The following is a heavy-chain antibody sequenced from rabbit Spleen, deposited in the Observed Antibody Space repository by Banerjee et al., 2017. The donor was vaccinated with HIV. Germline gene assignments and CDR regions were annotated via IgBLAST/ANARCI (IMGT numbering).Heavy chain of an antibody. CDR1: GFDFSTKYY. J-gene: IGHJ4*01. Sequence: QEQLEESGGGLVQPEGSLTLTCKVSGFDFSTKYYMCWVRQAPGKGLELIACIDISNGNTDYASWAKGRFTMSKTSSTTVDLKMTSLTAADTATYFCARSTYYSKYIGNGLLLWGPGTLVTVS. CDR3: ARSTYYSKYIGNGLLL. D-gene: IGHD4-1*01. V-gene: IGHV1S45*01. CDR2: IDISNGNT.